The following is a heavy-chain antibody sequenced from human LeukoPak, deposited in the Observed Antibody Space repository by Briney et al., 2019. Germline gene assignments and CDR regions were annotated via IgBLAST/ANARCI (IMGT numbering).Heavy chain of an antibody. CDR3: ARAWEWQWPLDY. Sequence: VASVKVSCKASGYTFTSYDINWVRQATGQGLEWMGWMNPNSGNTGYAQKFQGRVTITRNTSISTAYMELSSLRSEDTAVYYCARAWEWQWPLDYWGQGTLVTVSS. J-gene: IGHJ4*02. D-gene: IGHD6-19*01. V-gene: IGHV1-8*03. CDR1: GYTFTSYD. CDR2: MNPNSGNT.